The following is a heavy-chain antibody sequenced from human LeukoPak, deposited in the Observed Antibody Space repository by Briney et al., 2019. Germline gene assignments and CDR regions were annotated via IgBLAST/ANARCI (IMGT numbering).Heavy chain of an antibody. D-gene: IGHD4-11*01. J-gene: IGHJ4*02. CDR3: ARGRVNYGY. CDR2: MNPNSGNT. CDR1: LYTFTKYD. Sequence: ASVTVSCKASLYTFTKYDINWVRQATGQGLEWMGWMNPNSGNTGYAQKFQGRVTITRNTSISTAYMELSSLRSEDTAVYYCARGRVNYGYWGQGSLVTVSS. V-gene: IGHV1-8*03.